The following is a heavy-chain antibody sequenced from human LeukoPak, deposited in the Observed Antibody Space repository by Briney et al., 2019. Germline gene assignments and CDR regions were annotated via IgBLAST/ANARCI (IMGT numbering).Heavy chain of an antibody. CDR3: ATSRGSWPDYFDY. CDR1: GFTFSDYY. CDR2: ISSGSSTI. Sequence: GGSLRLSCAASGFTFSDYYMSWIRQAPGKGLEWVSYISSGSSTIYYADSVKGRFTISRDNAKNSLYLQMNSLRAEDTAVYYCATSRGSWPDYFDYWGQGTLVTVSS. J-gene: IGHJ4*02. V-gene: IGHV3-11*04. D-gene: IGHD6-13*01.